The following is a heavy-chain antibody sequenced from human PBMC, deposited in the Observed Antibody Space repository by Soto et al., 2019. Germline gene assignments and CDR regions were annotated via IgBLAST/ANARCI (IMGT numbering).Heavy chain of an antibody. V-gene: IGHV3-23*01. J-gene: IGHJ6*02. CDR2: ISGSGGST. CDR3: VVDGTIYYYYGMDV. Sequence: PGGSLRLSCAASGFTFSSYAMSRVRQAPGKGLEWVSAISGSGGSTYYADSVKGRFTISRDNSKNTLYLQMNSLRAEDTAVYYCVVDGTIYYYYGMDVWGQGTTVTVS. CDR1: GFTFSSYA. D-gene: IGHD2-2*01.